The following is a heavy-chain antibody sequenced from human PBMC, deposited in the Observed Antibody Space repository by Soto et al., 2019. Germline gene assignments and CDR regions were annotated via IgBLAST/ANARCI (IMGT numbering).Heavy chain of an antibody. CDR3: VMVRGVSHLTPWFDP. Sequence: QLQLQESGPGLVKPSETLSLTCTVSGGSISSSSYYWGWIRQPPGKGLEWIGSIYYSGSTYYNPSLKSRVTISVDTSKNQFSLKLSSVTAADTAVYYCVMVRGVSHLTPWFDPWGQGTLVTVSS. D-gene: IGHD3-10*01. CDR1: GGSISSSSYY. CDR2: IYYSGST. J-gene: IGHJ5*02. V-gene: IGHV4-39*01.